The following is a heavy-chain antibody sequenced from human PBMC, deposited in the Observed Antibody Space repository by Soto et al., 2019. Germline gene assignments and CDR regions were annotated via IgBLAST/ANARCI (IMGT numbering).Heavy chain of an antibody. V-gene: IGHV3-21*01. CDR3: ARDPVGATKYVY. CDR2: ISSSSDYSSNYI. Sequence: EVQVVEYGGGLVKPGGSLRLACAASGFTFSSYKMNWLRQDPGKGLEWVSSISSSSDYSSNYIYYADSVRGRFTISRDNAKNSLYQKTNCLRADDKAVYYCARDPVGATKYVYWGQGTLVTVSS. CDR1: GFTFSSYK. J-gene: IGHJ4*02. D-gene: IGHD1-26*01.